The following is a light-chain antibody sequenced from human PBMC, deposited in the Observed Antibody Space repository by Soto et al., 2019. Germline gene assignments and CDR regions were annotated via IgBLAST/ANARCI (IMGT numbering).Light chain of an antibody. V-gene: IGKV1-39*01. CDR1: QSINIY. Sequence: IQMTQSPSSLSAFVGDRVTVTCRASQSINIYLNWYQQRPGKAPTLLIYGASSLQSGVASRFSGGGSRTGFTLTISSLQPEDFATYYCQQSFRSPYTFGQGTKLEIK. J-gene: IGKJ2*01. CDR2: GAS. CDR3: QQSFRSPYT.